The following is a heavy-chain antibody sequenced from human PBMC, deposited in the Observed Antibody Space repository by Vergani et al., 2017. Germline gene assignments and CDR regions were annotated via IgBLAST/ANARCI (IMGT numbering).Heavy chain of an antibody. CDR2: ISYDGSNK. CDR3: ARDPTTVVIPASLGY. J-gene: IGHJ4*02. Sequence: QVQLVESGGGVVQPGRSLRLSCAASGFTSSSYAMHWVRQAPGKGLEWVAVISYDGSNKYYADSVKGRFTISRDNSKNTLYLQMNSLRAEDTAVYYCARDPTTVVIPASLGYWGQGTLVTVSS. V-gene: IGHV3-30-3*01. CDR1: GFTSSSYA. D-gene: IGHD4-23*01.